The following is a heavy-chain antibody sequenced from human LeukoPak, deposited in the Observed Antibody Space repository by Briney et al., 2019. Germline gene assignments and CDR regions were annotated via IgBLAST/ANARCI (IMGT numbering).Heavy chain of an antibody. CDR3: ARDEYSSSSQGTDAFDI. CDR1: GGTFSSYA. D-gene: IGHD6-6*01. CDR2: IIPIFGTA. J-gene: IGHJ3*02. Sequence: SVKVSCKASGGTFSSYAISWVRQAPGQGLEWMGGIIPIFGTANYAQKFQGRVTITADESTSTAYMELSSLRSEDTAVYYCARDEYSSSSQGTDAFDIWGQGTMVTVSS. V-gene: IGHV1-69*01.